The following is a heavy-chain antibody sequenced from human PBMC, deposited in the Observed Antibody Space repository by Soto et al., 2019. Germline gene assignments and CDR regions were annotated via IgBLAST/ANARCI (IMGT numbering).Heavy chain of an antibody. CDR1: GFTVSSSY. CDR2: IYSGGST. Sequence: PGGSLRLSCAASGFTVSSSYMSWVRQAPGKGLEWVSVIYSGGSTYYADSVKGRFTISRDNSKNTLYLQMNSLRAEDTAVYYCARGGYDYIWGSYPKPDYFDYWGQGTLVTAPQ. D-gene: IGHD3-16*02. CDR3: ARGGYDYIWGSYPKPDYFDY. J-gene: IGHJ4*02. V-gene: IGHV3-66*01.